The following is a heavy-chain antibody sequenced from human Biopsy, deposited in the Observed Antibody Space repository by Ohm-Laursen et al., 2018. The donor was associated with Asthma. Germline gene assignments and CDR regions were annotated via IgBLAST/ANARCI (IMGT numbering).Heavy chain of an antibody. V-gene: IGHV3-30*03. J-gene: IGHJ4*02. CDR2: ISFDGSTK. D-gene: IGHD3-16*01. Sequence: SLRLSCTASGFTFSNYGMHWVRQAPGKGLEWVALISFDGSTKYFADSVKGRFTISRDNSKNTLHLQMNSLSPEDTAVYYCARDFSRAIMIGGGGEHYFDFWGQGTLVTVSS. CDR3: ARDFSRAIMIGGGGEHYFDF. CDR1: GFTFSNYG.